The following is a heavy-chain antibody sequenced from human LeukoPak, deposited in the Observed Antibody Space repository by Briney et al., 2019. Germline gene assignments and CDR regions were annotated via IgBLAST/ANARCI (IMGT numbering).Heavy chain of an antibody. CDR2: FYYGGST. V-gene: IGHV4-59*01. CDR1: GGSISSYY. J-gene: IGHJ1*01. CDR3: ARADPAEYFQH. Sequence: SETLSLTCTVSGGSISSYYWSWIRQPPGKGLEWIGYFYYGGSTNYNPSLKSRVTISVDTSKNRFSLKLSSVTAADTAVYYCARADPAEYFQHWGQGTLVTVSS.